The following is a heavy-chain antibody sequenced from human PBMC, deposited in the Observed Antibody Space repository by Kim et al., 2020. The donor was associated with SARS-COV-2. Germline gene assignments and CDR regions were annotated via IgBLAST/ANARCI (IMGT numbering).Heavy chain of an antibody. D-gene: IGHD4-17*01. J-gene: IGHJ4*02. Sequence: NDNPSLKSRVTISGDKSKNQFSLKLSSATAADTAVYYCTRDRGYGEPFDYWGQGTLVTVSS. CDR3: TRDRGYGEPFDY. V-gene: IGHV4-59*01.